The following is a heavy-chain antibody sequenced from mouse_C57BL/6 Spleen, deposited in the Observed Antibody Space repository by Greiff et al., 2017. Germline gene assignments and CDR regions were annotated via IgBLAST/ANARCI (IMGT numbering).Heavy chain of an antibody. D-gene: IGHD2-4*01. V-gene: IGHV14-4*01. CDR2: IDPENGDT. Sequence: EVQLQQSGAELVRPGASVKLSCTASGFNIKDDYMHWVKQRPEQGLEWIGWIDPENGDTKYASKFQGKATLTADTSSNTAYLQRSSLTSEDSAVYCCTRYDYDAWFAYWGQGTLVTVSA. CDR3: TRYDYDAWFAY. J-gene: IGHJ3*01. CDR1: GFNIKDDY.